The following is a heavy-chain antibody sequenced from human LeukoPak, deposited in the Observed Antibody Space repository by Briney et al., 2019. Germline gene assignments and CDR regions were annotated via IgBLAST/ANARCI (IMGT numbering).Heavy chain of an antibody. CDR2: IHSGGTT. CDR1: GFTVSNNY. D-gene: IGHD5-12*01. V-gene: IGHV3-53*01. CDR3: ARDSDSGYGPFAS. Sequence: GGSLRLSCAASGFTVSNNYMSWVRQAPGKGLEWVSGIHSGGTTNYADSVQGRFTISRDNSKTTVYLHMNSLRAEDTAVYYCARDSDSGYGPFASWGQGTLVTVSS. J-gene: IGHJ4*02.